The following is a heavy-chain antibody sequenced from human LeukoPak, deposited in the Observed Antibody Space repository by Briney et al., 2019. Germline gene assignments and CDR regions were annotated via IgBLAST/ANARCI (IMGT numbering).Heavy chain of an antibody. CDR2: ISAYNGNT. D-gene: IGHD3-22*01. CDR3: ARLPYDSSGYYGY. V-gene: IGHV1-18*04. J-gene: IGHJ4*02. Sequence: GASVKVSCKASGYTFTGYYMHWVRQAPGQGLEWMGWISAYNGNTNYAQILQGRVTMTTDTSTRTAYMELRSLRSDDTAVYYCARLPYDSSGYYGYWGQGTLVTVSS. CDR1: GYTFTGYY.